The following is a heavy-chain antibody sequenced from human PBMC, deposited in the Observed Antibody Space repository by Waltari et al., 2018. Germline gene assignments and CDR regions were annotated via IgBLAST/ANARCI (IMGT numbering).Heavy chain of an antibody. CDR2: IYHSGTT. Sequence: QVQLQESGPGLVKPSETLSLTCAVSGSSFSSGYYWGWIRQPPVKRLEFIGSIYHSGTTYYNPSLKSRVTILLDTSKTQFSLMLRSVTAADTAVYFCARWFHGDSPSHFDYWGQGTLVTVSS. CDR1: GSSFSSGYY. D-gene: IGHD2-21*02. V-gene: IGHV4-38-2*01. J-gene: IGHJ4*02. CDR3: ARWFHGDSPSHFDY.